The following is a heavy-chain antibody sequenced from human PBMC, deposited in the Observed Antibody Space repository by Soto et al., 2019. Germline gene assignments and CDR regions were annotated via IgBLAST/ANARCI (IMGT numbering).Heavy chain of an antibody. J-gene: IGHJ6*02. Sequence: GGSLRLSCAASGFTFRTYAMSWVRQAPGKGLEWVSVIRGSGGSPYYADSVKGRFIISRDNSKNTLYLQMNSLRPEDTAVYYCAKDEDIVVVPAALDVWGQGTTVTVSS. CDR3: AKDEDIVVVPAALDV. D-gene: IGHD2-2*01. CDR1: GFTFRTYA. V-gene: IGHV3-23*01. CDR2: IRGSGGSP.